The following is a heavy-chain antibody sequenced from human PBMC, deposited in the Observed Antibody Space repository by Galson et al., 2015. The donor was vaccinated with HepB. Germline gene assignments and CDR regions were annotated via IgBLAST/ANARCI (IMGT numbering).Heavy chain of an antibody. D-gene: IGHD6-19*01. J-gene: IGHJ4*02. V-gene: IGHV3-30*18. CDR1: GFTFDDYA. CDR3: AKVTRVWSSGCPGD. CDR2: ISYDGSNK. Sequence: SLRLSCATSGFTFDDYAMHWVRQAPGKGLEWVAVISYDGSNKYYADSVKGRFTISRDNSKNTLYLQMNSLRAEDTAVYYCAKVTRVWSSGCPGDWGQGTLVTVSS.